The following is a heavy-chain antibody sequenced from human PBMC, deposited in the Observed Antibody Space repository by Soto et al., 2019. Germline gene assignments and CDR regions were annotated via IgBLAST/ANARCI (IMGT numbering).Heavy chain of an antibody. CDR2: IYYSGST. Sequence: XASLSLTCTVCGGSISSSSYYWGWIRQPPGKGLEWIGSIYYSGSTYYNPTLKSRVTISVDTSKNQFSLKLSSVTAADTAVYYCARQGYCSSTSCYGKVWFDPWGQGTLVTVSS. V-gene: IGHV4-39*01. D-gene: IGHD2-2*01. CDR3: ARQGYCSSTSCYGKVWFDP. CDR1: GGSISSSSYY. J-gene: IGHJ5*02.